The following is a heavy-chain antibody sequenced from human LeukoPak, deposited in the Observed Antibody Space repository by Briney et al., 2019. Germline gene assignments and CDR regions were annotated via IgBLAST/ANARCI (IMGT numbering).Heavy chain of an antibody. Sequence: PGGSLRLSCAASGFTVSNNYMSWVRQAPGKGLEWVSAISGSGGSTYYADSVKGRFTISRDNSKNTLYLQMNSLRAEDTAVYYCAKQTSSGWYPFDYWGQGTLVTVSS. V-gene: IGHV3-23*01. CDR3: AKQTSSGWYPFDY. J-gene: IGHJ4*02. CDR1: GFTVSNNY. CDR2: ISGSGGST. D-gene: IGHD6-19*01.